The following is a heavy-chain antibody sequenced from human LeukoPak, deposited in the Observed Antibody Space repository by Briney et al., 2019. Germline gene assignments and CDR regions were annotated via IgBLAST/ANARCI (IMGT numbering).Heavy chain of an antibody. CDR3: ARLKYYDSTGYSPGYYMDV. D-gene: IGHD3-22*01. CDR2: IYITGST. J-gene: IGHJ6*03. CDR1: GGSIINYY. Sequence: SETLSLTCTVSGGSIINYYWSWIRQSAGTGLEWVGRIYITGSTNYNPSLQSRLSMSVDTSKNQFSLRLSSVSAADTAVYYCARLKYYDSTGYSPGYYMDVWGKGITVTVSS. V-gene: IGHV4-4*07.